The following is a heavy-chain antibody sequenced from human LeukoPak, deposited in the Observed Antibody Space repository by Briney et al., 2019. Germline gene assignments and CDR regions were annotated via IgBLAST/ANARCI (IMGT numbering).Heavy chain of an antibody. CDR3: ARGYYDSSGYYYFDY. V-gene: IGHV3-21*01. D-gene: IGHD3-22*01. J-gene: IGHJ4*02. CDR1: GFTFSSYS. Sequence: GGSLRLSCAASGFTFSSYSMNWVRQAPGKGLEWVSSISSSSSYIYYADSVKGRFTISRDSAKNSLYLQMNSLRAEDTAVYYCARGYYDSSGYYYFDYWGQGTLVTVSS. CDR2: ISSSSSYI.